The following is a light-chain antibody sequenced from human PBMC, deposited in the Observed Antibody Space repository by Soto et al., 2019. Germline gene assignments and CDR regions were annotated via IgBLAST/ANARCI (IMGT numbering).Light chain of an antibody. CDR3: LQHNTYPLT. J-gene: IGKJ4*01. CDR2: AAS. CDR1: QGIRND. Sequence: DLQMTPSPSSLSASVGDRVTITCRASQGIRNDLGWYQQKPGKAPKRLIYAASSLQSGVPSRFSGSRFRTEFTLTISTLQPEDFETYYCLQHNTYPLTFGGGTKVEI. V-gene: IGKV1-17*01.